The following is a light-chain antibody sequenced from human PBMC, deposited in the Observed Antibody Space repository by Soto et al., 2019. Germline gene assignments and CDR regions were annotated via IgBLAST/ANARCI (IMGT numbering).Light chain of an antibody. V-gene: IGLV2-14*03. CDR3: ASYTTSSTYV. Sequence: QSVLTQPASVSGSPGQSIAISCTVTSSDVGGFNYVFWYQQHPGKAPKFMIYDVSSRPSGVSDRFSGSKSGNTASLTISGLQAEDEADYYCASYTTSSTYVFGTGTKLTVL. J-gene: IGLJ1*01. CDR1: SSDVGGFNY. CDR2: DVS.